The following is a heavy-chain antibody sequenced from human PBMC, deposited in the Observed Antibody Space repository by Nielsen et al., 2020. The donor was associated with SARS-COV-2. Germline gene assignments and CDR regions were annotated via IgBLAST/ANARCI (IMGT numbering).Heavy chain of an antibody. CDR3: ARGRGVLLWFGELSWFDP. CDR1: GGSISSGSYC. Sequence: SETLSLTCTVSGGSISSGSYCWSWIRQPAGKGLEWIGRIYTSGSTNYNPSLKSRVTISVDTSKNQFSLKLSSVTAADTAVYYCARGRGVLLWFGELSWFDPWGQGTLVTVSS. D-gene: IGHD3-10*01. V-gene: IGHV4-61*02. J-gene: IGHJ5*02. CDR2: IYTSGST.